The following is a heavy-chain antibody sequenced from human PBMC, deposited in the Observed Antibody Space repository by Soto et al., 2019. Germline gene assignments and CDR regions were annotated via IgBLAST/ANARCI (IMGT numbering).Heavy chain of an antibody. CDR2: IYYSGST. Sequence: PSETLSLTCTVSGGSISSYYWSWIRKPPGKGLEWIGYIYYSGSTNYNPSHKSRVTISVDTSKNQFSLKLSSVTAADTAVYYCARGSAANYPYYYGMDVWGQVTTFTVSS. D-gene: IGHD6-13*01. CDR1: GGSISSYY. CDR3: ARGSAANYPYYYGMDV. J-gene: IGHJ6*02. V-gene: IGHV4-59*01.